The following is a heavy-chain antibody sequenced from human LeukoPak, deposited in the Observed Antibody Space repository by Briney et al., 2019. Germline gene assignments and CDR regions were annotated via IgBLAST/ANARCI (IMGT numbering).Heavy chain of an antibody. V-gene: IGHV4-34*01. CDR2: INHSGST. J-gene: IGHJ5*02. CDR1: GGSFGGYY. D-gene: IGHD3-3*01. Sequence: PSETLSLTCAVYGGSFGGYYWSWIRQPPGKGLEWIGEINHSGSTNYNPSLKSRVTISVDTSKNQFSLKLSSVTAADTAVYYCARDPSGYYVRWFDPWGQGTLVTVSS. CDR3: ARDPSGYYVRWFDP.